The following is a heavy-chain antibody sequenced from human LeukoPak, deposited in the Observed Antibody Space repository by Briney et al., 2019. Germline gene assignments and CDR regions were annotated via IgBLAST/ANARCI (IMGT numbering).Heavy chain of an antibody. CDR2: ISYDGSNK. V-gene: IGHV3-30*04. CDR3: ARADSGYSDFDY. CDR1: GFTFSSYA. Sequence: GGSLRLSCAASGFTFSSYAMHWVRQAPGKGLEWEAVISYDGSNKYYADSVKGQFTISRDNSKNTLYLQMNSLRAEDTAVYYCARADSGYSDFDYWGQGTLVTVSS. D-gene: IGHD3-22*01. J-gene: IGHJ4*02.